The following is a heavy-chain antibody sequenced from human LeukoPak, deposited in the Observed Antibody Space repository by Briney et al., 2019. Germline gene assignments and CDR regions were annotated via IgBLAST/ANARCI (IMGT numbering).Heavy chain of an antibody. J-gene: IGHJ5*02. V-gene: IGHV1-2*02. D-gene: IGHD3-10*01. CDR3: VSSRGARP. Sequence: ASVKVSCKASGYTFTGYYMHWVRQAPGQGLEWMGWINPNSGGTNYAQKFQGRVTLTRDTSISTAYMELSRLRSDDTAVYCGVSSRGARPWGQGTLVTVSS. CDR1: GYTFTGYY. CDR2: INPNSGGT.